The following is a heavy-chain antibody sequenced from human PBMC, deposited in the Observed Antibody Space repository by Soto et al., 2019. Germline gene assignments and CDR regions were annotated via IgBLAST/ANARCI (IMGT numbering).Heavy chain of an antibody. Sequence: SVKVSCKASGGTFSSYTISWVRQAPGQGLEWMGRIIPILGIANYAQKFQGRVTITADKSTSTAYMELSSLRSEDTAVYYCPGGRYQQLVLDWFDAWGQGTLVTVSS. V-gene: IGHV1-69*02. CDR2: IIPILGIA. J-gene: IGHJ5*02. D-gene: IGHD6-13*01. CDR3: PGGRYQQLVLDWFDA. CDR1: GGTFSSYT.